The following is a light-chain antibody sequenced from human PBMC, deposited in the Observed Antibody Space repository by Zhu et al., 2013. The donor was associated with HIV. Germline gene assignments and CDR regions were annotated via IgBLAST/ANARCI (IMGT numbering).Light chain of an antibody. CDR1: QSISRD. J-gene: IGKJ1*01. Sequence: EIVLTQSPATLSVSPGERATLSCRASQSISRDLVWYQHKPGQAPRLLIYDISTRATGIPARFSGSGSATEFTLTISSLQSEDFAVYYCQQYNNGRTFGQGTKVEIK. V-gene: IGKV3-15*01. CDR3: QQYNNGRT. CDR2: DIS.